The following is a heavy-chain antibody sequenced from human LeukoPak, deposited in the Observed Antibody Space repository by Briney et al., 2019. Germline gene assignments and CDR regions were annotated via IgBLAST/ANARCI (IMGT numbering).Heavy chain of an antibody. V-gene: IGHV3-48*01. CDR2: ISSSSSTI. CDR1: GFTFSSYS. Sequence: GGSLRLSCAASGFTFSSYSMNWVRQAPGKGLEWVSYISSSSSTIYYADSVKGRFTISRDNAKNSLYLQMNSLRAEDTAVYYCARDRDPRGWGYYYYYYMDVWGKGTTVTVSS. CDR3: ARDRDPRGWGYYYYYYMDV. D-gene: IGHD6-19*01. J-gene: IGHJ6*03.